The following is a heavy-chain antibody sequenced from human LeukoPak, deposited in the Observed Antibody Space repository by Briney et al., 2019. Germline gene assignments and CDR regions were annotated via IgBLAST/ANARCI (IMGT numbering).Heavy chain of an antibody. V-gene: IGHV4-34*01. CDR3: ARDGQYYYDSSGHYFVY. D-gene: IGHD3-22*01. Sequence: SETLSLTCGVYGGSFSGSYWTWIRQPPGKRLEWIGDIDHNGSTYYNPSLKSRVTISVDTSKNQFSLKLSSVTAADTAVYYCARDGQYYYDSSGHYFVYWGQGTLVTVSS. J-gene: IGHJ4*02. CDR2: IDHNGST. CDR1: GGSFSGSY.